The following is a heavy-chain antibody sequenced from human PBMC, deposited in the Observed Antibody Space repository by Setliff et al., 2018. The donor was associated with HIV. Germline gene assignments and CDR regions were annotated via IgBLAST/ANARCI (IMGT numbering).Heavy chain of an antibody. CDR1: GGSFSNSYYF. J-gene: IGHJ5*02. D-gene: IGHD1-7*01. CDR3: ARGHATAGTMTGNWFDP. V-gene: IGHV4-39*01. Sequence: PSETLSLTCNVSGGSFSNSYYFWGWIRQPPGKGLEWIGSISYSGSTYYNPSLKSRVTMSVDTSKNQFSLKLSSVTAADTAVYYCARGHATAGTMTGNWFDPWGQGTLVTVSS. CDR2: ISYSGST.